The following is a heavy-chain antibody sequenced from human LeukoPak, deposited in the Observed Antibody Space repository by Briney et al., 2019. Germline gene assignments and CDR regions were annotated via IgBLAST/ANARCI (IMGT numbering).Heavy chain of an antibody. CDR3: ARDRGYVPDY. D-gene: IGHD3-22*01. J-gene: IGHJ4*02. V-gene: IGHV3-73*01. CDR1: GFTFSGSA. CDR2: VRSKVNSYAT. Sequence: GGSLRLSCAASGFTFSGSAMHWVRQASGKGLEWVGRVRSKVNSYATAYAASVKGRFTISRDDSRNTAYLQMNSLQTEDTAVYYCARDRGYVPDYWGQGTLVTVSS.